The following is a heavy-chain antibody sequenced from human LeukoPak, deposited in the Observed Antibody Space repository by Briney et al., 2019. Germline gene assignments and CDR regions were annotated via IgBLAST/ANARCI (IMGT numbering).Heavy chain of an antibody. CDR1: VYTFTSYV. Sequence: GASVKVSCKASVYTFTSYVICWVRQAPGQGLEWMGWSNGYNGNTNYAQKHKGRVSMTTDTSTSTAYMELRSLRSDDTAVYYCARGNYCSGGSCYDGAFDYWGQGTLVTVSS. V-gene: IGHV1-18*01. J-gene: IGHJ4*02. CDR3: ARGNYCSGGSCYDGAFDY. D-gene: IGHD2-15*01. CDR2: SNGYNGNT.